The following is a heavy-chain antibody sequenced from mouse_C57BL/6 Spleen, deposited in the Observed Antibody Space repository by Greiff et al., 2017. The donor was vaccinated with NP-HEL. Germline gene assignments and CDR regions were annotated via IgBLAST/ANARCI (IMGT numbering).Heavy chain of an antibody. CDR2: IDPSDSYT. V-gene: IGHV1-69*01. Sequence: VQLQQPGAELVMPGASVKLSYKASGYTFTSYWMHWVKQRPGQGLEWIGEIDPSDSYTNYNQKFKGKSTLTVDKSSSTAYMQLSSLTSEDSAVYYCARNGVDDGSPYWYFDVWGTGTTVTVSS. CDR1: GYTFTSYW. CDR3: ARNGVDDGSPYWYFDV. J-gene: IGHJ1*03. D-gene: IGHD2-3*01.